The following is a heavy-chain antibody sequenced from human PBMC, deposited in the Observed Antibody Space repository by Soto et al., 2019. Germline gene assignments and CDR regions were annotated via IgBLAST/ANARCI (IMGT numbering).Heavy chain of an antibody. J-gene: IGHJ4*02. V-gene: IGHV4-38-2*01. Sequence: SETLSLTCAVSGDSISSGYHWAWIRQPPGKGLEWVASIYHSGTTYYNPSLTSRVTISVDTSKNQFSLKLSSVTAADSAVYDCARTDSVGYYPYLGQGTLVTVSS. CDR3: ARTDSVGYYPY. CDR2: IYHSGTT. CDR1: GDSISSGYH. D-gene: IGHD3-22*01.